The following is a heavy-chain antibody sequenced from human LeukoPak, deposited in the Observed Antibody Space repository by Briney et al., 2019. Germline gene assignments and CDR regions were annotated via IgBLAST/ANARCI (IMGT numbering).Heavy chain of an antibody. CDR1: GFTFSSYA. V-gene: IGHV3-23*01. D-gene: IGHD6-13*01. Sequence: GGSLRLSCAASGFTFSSYAMSWVRQAPGKGLEWVSAISGSGGSTYYADSVKGRFTISRGNSKNTLYLQMNSLGAEDTAVYHCAKGEVRAAAGTGFDYWGQGTLVTVSS. CDR2: ISGSGGST. CDR3: AKGEVRAAAGTGFDY. J-gene: IGHJ4*02.